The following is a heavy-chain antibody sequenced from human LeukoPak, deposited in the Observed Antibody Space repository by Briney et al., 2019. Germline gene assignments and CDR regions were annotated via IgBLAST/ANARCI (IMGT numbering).Heavy chain of an antibody. J-gene: IGHJ4*02. CDR2: IWYDGSNK. CDR1: GFTFSSYG. D-gene: IGHD1-26*01. Sequence: GGSLRLSCAASGFTFSSYGMHWVRQAPGKGLEWVAVIWYDGSNKYYADPVKGRFTISRDNSKNTLYLQMNSLRAEDTAVYYCARSGRRIVGAMDYWGQGTLVTVSS. CDR3: ARSGRRIVGAMDY. V-gene: IGHV3-33*01.